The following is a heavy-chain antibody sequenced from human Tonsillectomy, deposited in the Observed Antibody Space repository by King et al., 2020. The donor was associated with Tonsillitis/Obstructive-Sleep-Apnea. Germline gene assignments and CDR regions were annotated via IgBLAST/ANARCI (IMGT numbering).Heavy chain of an antibody. V-gene: IGHV4-34*01. J-gene: IGHJ6*03. Sequence: VQLQQWGAGLLKPSETLSLTCAVYGGSFSGHYWSWIRQPPGKGLEWIGEINHSGSTNYNPSLKSRVTILVDTSKNQFSLKLSSVTAGDTAVYYCATSNPSSRYYNYYYMDVWGKGTTVTVSS. CDR1: GGSFSGHY. D-gene: IGHD4-11*01. CDR2: INHSGST. CDR3: ATSNPSSRYYNYYYMDV.